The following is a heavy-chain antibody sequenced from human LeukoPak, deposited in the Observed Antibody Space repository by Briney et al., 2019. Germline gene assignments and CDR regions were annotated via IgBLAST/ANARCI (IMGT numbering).Heavy chain of an antibody. D-gene: IGHD5-24*01. CDR2: IYYSGST. V-gene: IGHV4-59*01. J-gene: IGHJ4*02. CDR3: ARGGDGDYFDY. Sequence: SETLSLTCTVSGGSISSYYWSWIRQPPGKGLEWTGYIYYSGSTNYNPSLKSRVTISVDTSKNQFSLKLSSVTAADTAVYYCARGGDGDYFDYWGQGTLVSVSS. CDR1: GGSISSYY.